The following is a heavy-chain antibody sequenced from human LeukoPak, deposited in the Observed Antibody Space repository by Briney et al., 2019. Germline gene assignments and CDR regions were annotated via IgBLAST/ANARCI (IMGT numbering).Heavy chain of an antibody. CDR3: AREGSGYTYGYNDAFDL. CDR2: IYSGDNT. D-gene: IGHD5-18*01. Sequence: PGGPLRLSCAASGFSVSTNYMSWVRQAQGKGLEWVSVIYSGDNTYYADSVKGRFTISRDNSENTLYLQMSSLRADDTAVYFCAREGSGYTYGYNDAFDLWGQGTMVTVSS. V-gene: IGHV3-53*01. CDR1: GFSVSTNY. J-gene: IGHJ3*01.